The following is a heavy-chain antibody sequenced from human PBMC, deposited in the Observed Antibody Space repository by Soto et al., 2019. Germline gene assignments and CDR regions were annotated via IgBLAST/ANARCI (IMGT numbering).Heavy chain of an antibody. CDR1: GGSISSGGYY. J-gene: IGHJ5*02. V-gene: IGHV4-31*03. CDR3: ARSVDP. Sequence: QVQLQESGPGLVKPSRTLSLTCTVSGGSISSGGYYWSWIRQHPGKGLEWIGYIFYSGTTYYNPTLNTRATLSLAPSTAAFPLKLNSATAADSAVYYTARSVDPWGQGTLVTVSS. D-gene: IGHD6-25*01. CDR2: IFYSGTT.